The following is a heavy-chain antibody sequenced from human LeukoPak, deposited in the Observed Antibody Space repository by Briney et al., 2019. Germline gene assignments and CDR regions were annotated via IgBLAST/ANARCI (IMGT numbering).Heavy chain of an antibody. D-gene: IGHD5-18*01. CDR2: ISGSGGST. CDR1: GFTFISYA. Sequence: GGSLRLTCAASGFTFISYAMSWVRQAPGKGLEWVSAISGSGGSTYYADSVKGRFTISRDNSKNTLYLQMNSLRAEDAAVYYCAKGGYSYGLGYFDYWGQGTLVTVSS. J-gene: IGHJ4*02. CDR3: AKGGYSYGLGYFDY. V-gene: IGHV3-23*01.